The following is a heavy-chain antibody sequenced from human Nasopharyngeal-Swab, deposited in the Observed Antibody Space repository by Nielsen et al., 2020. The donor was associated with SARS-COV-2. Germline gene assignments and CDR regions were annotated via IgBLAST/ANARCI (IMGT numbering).Heavy chain of an antibody. CDR1: GFTFSPYT. D-gene: IGHD5-12*01. Sequence: GGSLRLSCATSGFTFSPYTMTWVRQAPGKGLQWTSYITSGNSVQYADSVRGRFTISRDNDKNSLYLQINSLTAEDTAVYYCARERGGGYGDYWGQGTLVTVSS. CDR2: ITSGNSV. CDR3: ARERGGGYGDY. J-gene: IGHJ4*02. V-gene: IGHV3-48*04.